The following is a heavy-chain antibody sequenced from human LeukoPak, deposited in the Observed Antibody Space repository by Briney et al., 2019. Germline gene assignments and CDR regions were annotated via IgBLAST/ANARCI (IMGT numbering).Heavy chain of an antibody. D-gene: IGHD6-13*01. V-gene: IGHV4-39*07. CDR2: IYYSGST. CDR1: GGSISSSSYY. J-gene: IGHJ5*02. CDR3: ARAYSSSRTNWFDP. Sequence: SETLSLTCTVSGGSISSSSYYWGWIRQPPGKGLEWIGSIYYSGSTYYNPSLKSRVTISVDRSKNQFSLKLSSVTAADTAVYYCARAYSSSRTNWFDPWGQGTLVTVSS.